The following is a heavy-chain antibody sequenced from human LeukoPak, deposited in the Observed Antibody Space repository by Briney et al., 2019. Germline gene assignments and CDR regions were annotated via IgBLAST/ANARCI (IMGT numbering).Heavy chain of an antibody. J-gene: IGHJ4*02. CDR1: GFTFSSYS. D-gene: IGHD1-26*01. CDR2: ISSSSYI. V-gene: IGHV3-21*01. CDR3: ASSLSGATYVDY. Sequence: GGSLRLSCAASGFTFSSYSMNWVRQAPGKGLEWVSSISSSSYIYYADSVKGRFTISRDNAKNSLYLQMNSLRAEDTAVYYCASSLSGATYVDYWGQGTLVTVSS.